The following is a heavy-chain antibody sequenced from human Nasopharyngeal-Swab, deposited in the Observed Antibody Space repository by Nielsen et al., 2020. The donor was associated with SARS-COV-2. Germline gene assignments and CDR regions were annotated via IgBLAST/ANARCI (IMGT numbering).Heavy chain of an antibody. Sequence: GESLKISCAASCFTFSSYGMHWVRQAPGKGLERVAVISYDGSNKYYADSVKGRFTISRDNAKKTLYLQMNSLRAEDTAVYYCARVDVHDAFDIWGQGTMVTVSS. CDR2: ISYDGSNK. D-gene: IGHD3-16*01. J-gene: IGHJ3*02. CDR3: ARVDVHDAFDI. V-gene: IGHV3-33*05. CDR1: CFTFSSYG.